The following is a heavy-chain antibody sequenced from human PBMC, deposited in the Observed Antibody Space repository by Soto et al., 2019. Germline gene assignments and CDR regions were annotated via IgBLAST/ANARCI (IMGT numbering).Heavy chain of an antibody. D-gene: IGHD2-2*01. CDR2: IHHSGRT. CDR1: GDSISSNNW. J-gene: IGHJ5*02. CDR3: ARVRQYCSSSSCYLDP. Sequence: TLSLTCGVSGDSISSNNWWNWVRQPPGKGLVWIGEIHHSGRTNFNPSLKSRVTISVDKSKNQFSLKLNSVTAADTAVYYCARVRQYCSSSSCYLDPWGQGTLVTVS. V-gene: IGHV4-4*02.